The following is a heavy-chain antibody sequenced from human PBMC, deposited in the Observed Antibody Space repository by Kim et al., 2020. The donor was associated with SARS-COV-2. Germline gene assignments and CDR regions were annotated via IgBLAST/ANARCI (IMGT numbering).Heavy chain of an antibody. CDR2: INPADSDT. D-gene: IGHD5-12*01. J-gene: IGHJ4*02. V-gene: IGHV5-51*01. CDR3: ARAWNLDS. CDR1: GYSFTSYW. Sequence: GESLKISCKASGYSFTSYWIAWVRQMPGKGLEWMGIINPADSDTRYSPSFQGQVTISADKSISTAYLQWSSLRASDTAMYYCARAWNLDSWGQGSLVTVSS.